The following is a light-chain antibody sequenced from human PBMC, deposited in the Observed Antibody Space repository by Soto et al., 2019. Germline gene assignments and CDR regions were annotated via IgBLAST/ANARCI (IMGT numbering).Light chain of an antibody. CDR3: QQYNNWPPFT. Sequence: EIVMTQSPATLSVSPGERATLSCRASQSVSSNLAWYQQKPGQAPSLLIYGASTRATGIPARFSGSGSGTEFTLTISSLQSEDFAVYYCQQYNNWPPFTFGPGTTVDIK. CDR2: GAS. V-gene: IGKV3-15*01. J-gene: IGKJ3*01. CDR1: QSVSSN.